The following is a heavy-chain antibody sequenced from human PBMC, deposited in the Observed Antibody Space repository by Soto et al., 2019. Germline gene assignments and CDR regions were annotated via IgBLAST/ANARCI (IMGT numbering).Heavy chain of an antibody. CDR1: GFTFSSHS. CDR3: AKAMGPDWLARLDC. CDR2: ISGSGATK. V-gene: IGHV3-48*01. Sequence: EVQLVESGGGLIQPGGSLRLSCAASGFTFSSHSINWVRQAPGKGLEWVSYISGSGATKYYADSVKGRFTISRDNARNSLYLQMNSLRTEDTALYYCAKAMGPDWLARLDCWGQGTLVTVSS. J-gene: IGHJ4*02. D-gene: IGHD3-9*01.